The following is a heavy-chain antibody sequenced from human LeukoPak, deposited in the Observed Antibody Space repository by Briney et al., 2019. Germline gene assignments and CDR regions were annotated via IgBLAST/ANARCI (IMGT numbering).Heavy chain of an antibody. J-gene: IGHJ5*02. Sequence: SETLSLTCTVSGGSISSYYWSWIRQPPGKGLEWIGYIYYSGSTNYNPSLKSRVTISVDTSKNQFSLKLSSVTAADTAVYYCARGPITMIAGSWFDPWGQRTLVTVSS. CDR3: ARGPITMIAGSWFDP. CDR2: IYYSGST. V-gene: IGHV4-59*01. D-gene: IGHD3-22*01. CDR1: GGSISSYY.